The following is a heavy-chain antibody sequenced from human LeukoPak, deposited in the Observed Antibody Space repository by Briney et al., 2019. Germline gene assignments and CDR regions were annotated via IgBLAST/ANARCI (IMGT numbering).Heavy chain of an antibody. CDR1: GFTFSSSS. J-gene: IGHJ4*02. CDR2: ISGSGGST. V-gene: IGHV3-23*01. Sequence: GGSLRLSCAASGFTFSSSSMSWVRQAPGKGLEWVSVISGSGGSTDYADSVKGRFTISRDNSKNTLYLQINSLRAEDTAVYYCAKGSGWYVRGQGTLVTVSS. D-gene: IGHD6-19*01. CDR3: AKGSGWYV.